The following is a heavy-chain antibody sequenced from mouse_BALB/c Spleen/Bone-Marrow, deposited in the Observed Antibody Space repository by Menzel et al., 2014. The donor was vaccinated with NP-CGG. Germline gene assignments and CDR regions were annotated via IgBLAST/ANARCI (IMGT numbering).Heavy chain of an antibody. CDR2: INPDSSTI. CDR3: ARLNYYGNLFV. CDR1: RFDFSRYW. Sequence: EVQVVESGGGLVQPGGSLKLSCAASRFDFSRYWMSWVRQAPGKGLEWIGEINPDSSTINYTLSLKDKFIISRDNAKNTLYLQMSKVRSEDTALYYCARLNYYGNLFVWGAGTTVTVSS. V-gene: IGHV4-1*02. D-gene: IGHD1-1*01. J-gene: IGHJ1*01.